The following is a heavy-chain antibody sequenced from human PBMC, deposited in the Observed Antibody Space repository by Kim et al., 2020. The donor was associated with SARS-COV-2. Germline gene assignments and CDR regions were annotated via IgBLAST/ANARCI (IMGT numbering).Heavy chain of an antibody. V-gene: IGHV4-39*01. CDR2: AYYSGNT. Sequence: SETLCLTCTVSGGSLSSSSYYWGWIRQPPGKGLEWIGTAYYSGNTYYNPSLKSRVTISVDTSKNQFSLKLGSVTAADTAVYYCARQKRYSSGWYVAFYY. D-gene: IGHD6-19*01. CDR1: GGSLSSSSYY. CDR3: ARQKRYSSGWYVAFYY. J-gene: IGHJ6*01.